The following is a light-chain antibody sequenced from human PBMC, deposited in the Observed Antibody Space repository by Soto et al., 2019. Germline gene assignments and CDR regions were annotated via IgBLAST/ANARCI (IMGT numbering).Light chain of an antibody. CDR1: QSLSGW. CDR2: DAS. CDR3: QQYNSYPWT. J-gene: IGKJ1*01. Sequence: DIQMTQSPATLSASVGDRVTITCRASQSLSGWLAWYQQKPGKAPKLLIYDASSLESGVPSRFSGSGSGTEFALTISSLQPDDFATYYCQQYNSYPWTFSQGTKVEIK. V-gene: IGKV1-5*01.